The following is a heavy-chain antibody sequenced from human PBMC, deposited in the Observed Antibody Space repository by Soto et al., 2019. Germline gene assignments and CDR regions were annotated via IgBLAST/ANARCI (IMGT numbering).Heavy chain of an antibody. Sequence: GESLKISCNGSGYSFTSYWISWVRQMPWKGLEWMGRIDPSDSYTNYSPSFQGHVTISADKSISTAYLQWSSLKASDTAMYYCARAHVDTNYYFYGMDVWGQGTTVTVSS. CDR3: ARAHVDTNYYFYGMDV. V-gene: IGHV5-10-1*01. J-gene: IGHJ6*02. CDR1: GYSFTSYW. CDR2: IDPSDSYT. D-gene: IGHD5-18*01.